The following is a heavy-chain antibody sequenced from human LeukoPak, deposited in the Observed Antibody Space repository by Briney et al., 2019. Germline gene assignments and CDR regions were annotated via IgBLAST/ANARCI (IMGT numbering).Heavy chain of an antibody. D-gene: IGHD2-2*01. CDR2: IYTSGSS. V-gene: IGHV4-61*02. Sequence: SQTLSLTCTVSGGSLSSGSYYWSWVRQPAGKGLEWIGRIYTSGSSKYNPSLKGRVTISVDTSKNQFTLKLTSVTAADTAVYYCARVGPAADFDSWGQGTLVTVSS. CDR1: GGSLSSGSYY. J-gene: IGHJ4*02. CDR3: ARVGPAADFDS.